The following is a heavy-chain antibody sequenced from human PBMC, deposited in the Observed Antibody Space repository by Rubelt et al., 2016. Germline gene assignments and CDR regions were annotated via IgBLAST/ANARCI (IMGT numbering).Heavy chain of an antibody. D-gene: IGHD3-16*01. Sequence: APGRGLEWMGGIIPIFGTADYAQKFQGRVTITADESTSTAYMELSSLRSEDTAVYYCARVRGEYHVPYGMDVWGQGTTVTVSS. J-gene: IGHJ6*02. CDR3: ARVRGEYHVPYGMDV. CDR2: IIPIFGTA. V-gene: IGHV1-69*01.